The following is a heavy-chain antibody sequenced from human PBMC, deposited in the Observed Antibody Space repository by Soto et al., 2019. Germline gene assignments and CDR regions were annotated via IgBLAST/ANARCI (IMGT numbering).Heavy chain of an antibody. CDR1: GYSFTDYW. D-gene: IGHD3-9*01. J-gene: IGHJ4*02. CDR3: ARQADSDILTGYFNYFDY. Sequence: PGESLKISCKSSGYSFTDYWIGWVRQMPGKGLKWTRRICPGKPEARDTPTFHGQVTTSVETSINTAFLRWNSLTASKTAMYYGARQADSDILTGYFNYFDYWGQGSQGTVSS. CDR2: ICPGKPEA. V-gene: IGHV5-51*01.